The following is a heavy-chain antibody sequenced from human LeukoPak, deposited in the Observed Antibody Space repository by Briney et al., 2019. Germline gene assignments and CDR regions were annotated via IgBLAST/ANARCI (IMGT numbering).Heavy chain of an antibody. CDR1: GFTFTGYA. D-gene: IGHD2/OR15-2a*01. V-gene: IGHV3-53*01. J-gene: IGHJ4*02. CDR3: ARTNTVYGDFDY. CDR2: IFPDGRT. Sequence: GGSLRLSCVASGFTFTGYAFSWVRQAPGKGLEWVSVIFPDGRTYHADSVKGRFTISRDRPKNTLLLQMNSLRADDTALYHCARTNTVYGDFDYWGQGILVTVSS.